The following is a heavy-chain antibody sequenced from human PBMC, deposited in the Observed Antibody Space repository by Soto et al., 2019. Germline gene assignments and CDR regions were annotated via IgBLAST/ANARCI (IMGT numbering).Heavy chain of an antibody. J-gene: IGHJ5*02. CDR2: IYYSGST. V-gene: IGHV4-30-4*01. CDR3: ARVYGSGSYYNWFDP. Sequence: PAETLTLTCTVSGGAISSGDYYWIWICQPPGKGLEWIGYIYYSGSTYYNPSLKSRVTISVDTSKNQFSLKLSSVTAADTAVYYCARVYGSGSYYNWFDPWGQGTLVTVSS. D-gene: IGHD3-10*01. CDR1: GGAISSGDYY.